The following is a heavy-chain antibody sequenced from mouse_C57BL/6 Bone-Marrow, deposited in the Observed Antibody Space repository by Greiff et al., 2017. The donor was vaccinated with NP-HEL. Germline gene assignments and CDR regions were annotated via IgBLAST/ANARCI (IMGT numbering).Heavy chain of an antibody. CDR1: GYTFTNYW. D-gene: IGHD2-4*01. J-gene: IGHJ3*01. CDR3: ARSYYDYPSGFAY. Sequence: VQLVESGAELVRPGTSVKMSCKASGYTFTNYWIGWAKQRPGHGLEWIGDIYPGGGYTNYNEKFKGKATLTADKSSSTAYMQFSSLTSEDSAIYYCARSYYDYPSGFAYWGQGTLVTVSA. CDR2: IYPGGGYT. V-gene: IGHV1-63*01.